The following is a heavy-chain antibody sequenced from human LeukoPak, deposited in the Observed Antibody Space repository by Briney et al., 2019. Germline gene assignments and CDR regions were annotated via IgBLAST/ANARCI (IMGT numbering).Heavy chain of an antibody. D-gene: IGHD3-10*01. V-gene: IGHV4-59*01. CDR2: IYYSGST. CDR3: ARVGLRYGSGSGQFDP. J-gene: IGHJ5*02. CDR1: GGSISSYY. Sequence: SETLSLTCIVSGGSISSYYWSWIRQPPGKGLEWIGYIYYSGSTNYNPSLKSRVTISVDTSKNQFSLKLSSVTAADTAVHYCARVGLRYGSGSGQFDPWGQGTLVTVSS.